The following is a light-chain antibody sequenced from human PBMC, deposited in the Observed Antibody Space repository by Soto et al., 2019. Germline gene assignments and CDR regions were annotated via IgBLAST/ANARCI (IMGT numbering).Light chain of an antibody. CDR3: QQRSDWPPFT. V-gene: IGKV3-11*01. Sequence: DIVLTQSPATLSLSPGERATLSCRASQSVSSYLAWYQQKPGQAPRLLIYDASNRATGIPARFSGSGSGTDFTLTISSLEPEDFAVYYCQQRSDWPPFTFGGGPRWISN. CDR1: QSVSSY. J-gene: IGKJ4*01. CDR2: DAS.